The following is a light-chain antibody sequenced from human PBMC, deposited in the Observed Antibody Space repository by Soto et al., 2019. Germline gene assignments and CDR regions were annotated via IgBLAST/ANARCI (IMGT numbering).Light chain of an antibody. CDR1: SSDIGGYSY. V-gene: IGLV2-14*01. J-gene: IGLJ2*01. CDR3: TSYTRSSTYVV. CDR2: DVS. Sequence: QPVLTQPASVSESPGQSITISCTGTSSDIGGYSYVSWYQQHPGKAPKLMIYDVSNRPSGVSNRFSGSRSGNTASLTISGLQAEDEADYFCTSYTRSSTYVVFGGGTKVTVL.